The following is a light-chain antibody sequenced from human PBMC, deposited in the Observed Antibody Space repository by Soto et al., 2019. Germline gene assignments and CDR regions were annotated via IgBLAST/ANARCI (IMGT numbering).Light chain of an antibody. J-gene: IGLJ2*01. V-gene: IGLV2-14*01. CDR1: SSDVGGYNY. Sequence: QSVLTQPASVSGSPGQSITISCTGTSSDVGGYNYVSWYQQHPGKAPKLIIYDVSYRPSGVPNRFSGSKSGNTASLTISGLQAEDEADYYCSSYTTSTSRVFGGGTHLTVL. CDR2: DVS. CDR3: SSYTTSTSRV.